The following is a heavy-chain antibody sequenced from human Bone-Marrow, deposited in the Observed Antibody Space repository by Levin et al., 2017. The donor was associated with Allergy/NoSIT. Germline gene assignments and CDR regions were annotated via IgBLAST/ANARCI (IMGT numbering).Heavy chain of an antibody. Sequence: SETLSLTCTVSGGSVSSSRYYWAWIRQPPGTGLEWIGTIYYSGSTDYNPSLKSRVTMSLETSKNRFSLKLTSVTAADTAVYYCARLADYVWGSFRTDLDYWGQGTLVSVSS. D-gene: IGHD3-16*02. CDR2: IYYSGST. J-gene: IGHJ4*02. CDR1: GGSVSSSRYY. V-gene: IGHV4-39*01. CDR3: ARLADYVWGSFRTDLDY.